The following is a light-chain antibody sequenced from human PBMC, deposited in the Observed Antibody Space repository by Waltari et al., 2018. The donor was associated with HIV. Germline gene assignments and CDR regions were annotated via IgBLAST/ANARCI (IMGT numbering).Light chain of an antibody. V-gene: IGLV7-43*01. CDR3: LLYFHGPSWL. CDR2: GTL. Sequence: QTVVTQEASLTVSPGGTVTLTCASTTGPVTNSHFPAWFQLRPGQGPRPLIYGTLNQHSLPPSRFSGSLMGGDAALPLSVFQPEDEADYVFLLYFHGPSWLFGRGTRLTVL. CDR1: TGPVTNSHF. J-gene: IGLJ3*02.